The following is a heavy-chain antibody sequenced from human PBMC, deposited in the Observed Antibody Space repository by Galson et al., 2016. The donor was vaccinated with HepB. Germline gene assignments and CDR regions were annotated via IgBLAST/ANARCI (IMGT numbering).Heavy chain of an antibody. J-gene: IGHJ4*02. D-gene: IGHD6-25*01. CDR1: GFTFSSYA. V-gene: IGHV3-23*01. CDR2: LTGSGGGT. CDR3: AKVPHHSTGWPREIDY. Sequence: SLRLSCAASGFTFSSYAMNWVRQAPGKGLEWVATLTGSGGGTSYAASVKGRFTISRDNSKNTLYLEMISLRAGDTAVYYCAKVPHHSTGWPREIDYWGQGTLVIVSS.